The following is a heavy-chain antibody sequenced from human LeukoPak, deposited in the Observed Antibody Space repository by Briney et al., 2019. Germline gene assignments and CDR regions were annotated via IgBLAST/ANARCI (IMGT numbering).Heavy chain of an antibody. Sequence: ASVKVSCKASGYTFTGYYMHWVRQAPGQGLEWMGWINPNSGGTNYAQKLQGRVTMTTDTSTSTAYMELRSLRSDDTAVYYCARGFQPGYCSGGSCYPDYYYYYMDVWGKGTTVTVSS. CDR2: INPNSGGT. D-gene: IGHD2-15*01. V-gene: IGHV1-2*02. J-gene: IGHJ6*03. CDR3: ARGFQPGYCSGGSCYPDYYYYYMDV. CDR1: GYTFTGYY.